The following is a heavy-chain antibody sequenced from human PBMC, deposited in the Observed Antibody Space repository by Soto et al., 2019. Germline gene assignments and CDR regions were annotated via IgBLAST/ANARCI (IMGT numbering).Heavy chain of an antibody. CDR1: GYTFTGYY. D-gene: IGHD1-7*01. J-gene: IGHJ6*02. CDR2: INPNSGGT. CDR3: ARRGKTGTTDYYYGMDV. Sequence: ASVKVSCKASGYTFTGYYMHWVRQAPGQGLEWMGWINPNSGGTNYAQKFQGRVTMTRDTSISTAYMELSGLRSDDTAVYYCARRGKTGTTDYYYGMDVWGQGTTVTVSS. V-gene: IGHV1-2*02.